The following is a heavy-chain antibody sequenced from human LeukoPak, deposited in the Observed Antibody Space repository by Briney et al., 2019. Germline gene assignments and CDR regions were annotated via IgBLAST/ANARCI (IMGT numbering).Heavy chain of an antibody. J-gene: IGHJ4*02. CDR2: VSSSSSYI. Sequence: GGSLRLSCAASGFTFSSYSMNWVRQAPGKGLEWVSSVSSSSSYIYYGDSVKGRFTISRDNAKDSLYLQMNSLRAEDTALYYCAKDIQGANWGQGTLVTVSS. CDR3: AKDIQGAN. V-gene: IGHV3-21*04. CDR1: GFTFSSYS. D-gene: IGHD5-18*01.